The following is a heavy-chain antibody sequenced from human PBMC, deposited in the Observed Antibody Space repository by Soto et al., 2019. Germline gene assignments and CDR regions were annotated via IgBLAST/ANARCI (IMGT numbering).Heavy chain of an antibody. D-gene: IGHD3-10*01. Sequence: QVQLVQSGAEVKKPGASVKVSCKASGYTFPNYAIHWVRQAPGQRLEWMGWITAGDGNTKYSQKFQGRVTITRDTSASTAYMELRSLRSDDTAVYSCARDQGALLWFGELLASDCWGQVTLVTVSS. CDR2: ITAGDGNT. CDR1: GYTFPNYA. J-gene: IGHJ4*02. CDR3: ARDQGALLWFGELLASDC. V-gene: IGHV1-3*01.